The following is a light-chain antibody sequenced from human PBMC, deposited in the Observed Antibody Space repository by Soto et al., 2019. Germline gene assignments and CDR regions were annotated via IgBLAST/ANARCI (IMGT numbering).Light chain of an antibody. V-gene: IGKV3-15*01. CDR2: GAS. J-gene: IGKJ1*01. Sequence: EIVMTQSPATLSVSPGARATLSCRASQSVRSYLAWYQQKPGQTPSLLIYGASTRATGVPARFSGSGSGTDLTLTISSLQSVDFAVYYCQQYNNWPALTFGQGTKVEVK. CDR3: QQYNNWPALT. CDR1: QSVRSY.